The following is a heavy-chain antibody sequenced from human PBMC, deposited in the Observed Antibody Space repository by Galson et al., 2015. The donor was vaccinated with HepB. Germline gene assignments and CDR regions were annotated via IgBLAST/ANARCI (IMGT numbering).Heavy chain of an antibody. CDR2: ICAYNGNT. D-gene: IGHD2-15*01. CDR1: GYTFTSYG. CDR3: AREGYCSGGSCPCYYYDYGIDV. Sequence: SVKVSCKASGYTFTSYGIRWVRQAPGKGLEWVGWICAYNGNTNYAQKLQGRVTMTTDTSTSTAYMQMRSLRSDDTAVYYCAREGYCSGGSCPCYYYDYGIDVWGQGTTVTVSS. J-gene: IGHJ6*02. V-gene: IGHV1-18*01.